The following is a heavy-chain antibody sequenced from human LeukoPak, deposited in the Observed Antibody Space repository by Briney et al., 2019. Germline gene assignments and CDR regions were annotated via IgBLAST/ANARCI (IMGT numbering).Heavy chain of an antibody. CDR3: ARTYGSGSYYH. CDR2: IYYSGST. D-gene: IGHD3-10*01. V-gene: IGHV4-30-4*08. CDR1: SGSISSGDYD. J-gene: IGHJ5*02. Sequence: PSQTVSLTCTVSSGSISSGDYDWSWIRQPPGKVLEWIGYIYYSGSTYYNPSLKSRVTISVDTSKNQFSLKLSSVTAADTAVYYCARTYGSGSYYHWGQGTLVTVSS.